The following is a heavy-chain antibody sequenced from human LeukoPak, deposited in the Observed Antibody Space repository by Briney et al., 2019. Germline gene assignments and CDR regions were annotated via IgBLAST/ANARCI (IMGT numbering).Heavy chain of an antibody. D-gene: IGHD6-19*01. J-gene: IGHJ5*02. V-gene: IGHV1-2*02. Sequence: GASVKVSCKASGYTFTGYYMHWVRQAPGQGLEWMGWINPNSGGTNYAQKFQGRVTMTRDTSISTAYMELSRLRSDDTAVYYCVRDPSIAVAAEDEYSWFDPWGQGTLVTVSS. CDR2: INPNSGGT. CDR1: GYTFTGYY. CDR3: VRDPSIAVAAEDEYSWFDP.